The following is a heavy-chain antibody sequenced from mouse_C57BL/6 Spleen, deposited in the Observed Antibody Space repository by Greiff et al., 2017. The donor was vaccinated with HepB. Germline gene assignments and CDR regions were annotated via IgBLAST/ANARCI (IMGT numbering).Heavy chain of an antibody. V-gene: IGHV5-9*01. CDR2: ISGGGGNT. CDR1: GFTFSSYT. J-gene: IGHJ1*03. Sequence: EVHLVESGGGLVKPGGSLKLSCAASGFTFSSYTMSWVRQTPEKRLEWVATISGGGGNTYYPDSVKGRFTISRDNAKNTLYLQMSSLRSEDTALYYCARQGKLWYFDVWGTGTTVTVSS. CDR3: ARQGKLWYFDV.